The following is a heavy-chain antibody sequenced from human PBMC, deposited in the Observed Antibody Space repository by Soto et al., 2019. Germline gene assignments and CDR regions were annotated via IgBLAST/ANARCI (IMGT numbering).Heavy chain of an antibody. Sequence: AETLSLTCAVSGGSFSGYYWSWIRQSPGKGLEWIGEISGSGATNYNPALRSRVSLSLDTSKNQFSLKLNSVTAADTAVYYCAKLWRHWGQGTLVTVSS. CDR2: ISGSGAT. CDR3: AKLWRH. CDR1: GGSFSGYY. J-gene: IGHJ4*02. V-gene: IGHV4-34*01. D-gene: IGHD2-21*01.